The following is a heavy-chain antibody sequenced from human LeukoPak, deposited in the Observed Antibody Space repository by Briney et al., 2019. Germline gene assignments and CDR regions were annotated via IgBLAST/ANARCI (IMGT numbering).Heavy chain of an antibody. CDR3: ARLNHYYGSGSRAFDI. D-gene: IGHD3-10*01. V-gene: IGHV4-34*01. Sequence: PSETLSLTCAVYGGAFSGYYWSWIRQPPGKGLEWIGEINHSGSTNYNPSLKSRVTISVDTSKNQFSLKLSSVTAADTAVYYCARLNHYYGSGSRAFDIWGQGTMVTVSS. CDR2: INHSGST. J-gene: IGHJ3*02. CDR1: GGAFSGYY.